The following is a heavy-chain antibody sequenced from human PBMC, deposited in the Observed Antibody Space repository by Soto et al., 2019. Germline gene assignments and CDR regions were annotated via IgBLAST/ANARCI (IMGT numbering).Heavy chain of an antibody. CDR3: ARRGSGSYYDY. Sequence: EVQLLESGGGLVQPGGSLRLSCAASGLTFSSYAMSWVRRAPVKGLEWFSAIGGSGGRTYYEDSVKGRFTISRDNSKNTLYLQMNSLRAEDTAVYYCARRGSGSYYDYWGQGTLVTVSS. D-gene: IGHD1-26*01. CDR1: GLTFSSYA. CDR2: IGGSGGRT. J-gene: IGHJ4*02. V-gene: IGHV3-23*01.